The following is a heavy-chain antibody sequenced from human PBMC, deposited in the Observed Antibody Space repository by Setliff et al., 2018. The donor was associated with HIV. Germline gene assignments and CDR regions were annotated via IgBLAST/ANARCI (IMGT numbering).Heavy chain of an antibody. J-gene: IGHJ4*02. CDR3: AKDIQCSGGSCKHFDF. Sequence: GGSLRLSCAASGFTFSNYAMTWVRLAPGKGLEWVSTIINSGGTTYYADSVKGRFTISRDNSKNTMYLQMNSLRDEDTAVYFCAKDIQCSGGSCKHFDFWGQGTRVTVSS. CDR2: IINSGGTT. D-gene: IGHD2-15*01. V-gene: IGHV3-23*01. CDR1: GFTFSNYA.